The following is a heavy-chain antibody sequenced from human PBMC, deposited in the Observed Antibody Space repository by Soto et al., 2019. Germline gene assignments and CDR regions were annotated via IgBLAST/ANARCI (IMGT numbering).Heavy chain of an antibody. D-gene: IGHD1-20*01. CDR3: ARDQPVITGEIDF. V-gene: IGHV3-7*01. CDR2: IKQDGSEK. J-gene: IGHJ4*02. Sequence: GGALRLSCAASGFTFSSYLMSWVRQAPGKGLEWVANIKQDGSEKYYVDSVKGRFTISRDNAKNSLYLQMNSLRAEDTAVYYCARDQPVITGEIDFWGQGTLVTVSS. CDR1: GFTFSSYL.